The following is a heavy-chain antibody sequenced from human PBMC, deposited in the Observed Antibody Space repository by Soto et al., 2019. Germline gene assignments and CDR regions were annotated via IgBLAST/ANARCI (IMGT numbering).Heavy chain of an antibody. CDR2: IHYNGST. V-gene: IGHV4-59*01. D-gene: IGHD3-3*01. Sequence: VQLQESGPGLVKPSETLSLTCTVSGGSMGNYYWSWIRQPPGKGLEWIGYIHYNGSTWYNPSLKRQVTISVDKSRNQFSLKLSSVTAADTAVYFCAKNLYGYYVNPDIWGQGTMVTVSS. CDR1: GGSMGNYY. J-gene: IGHJ3*02. CDR3: AKNLYGYYVNPDI.